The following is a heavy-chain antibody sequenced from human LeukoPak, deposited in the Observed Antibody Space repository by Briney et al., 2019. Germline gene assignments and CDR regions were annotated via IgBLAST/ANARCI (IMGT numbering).Heavy chain of an antibody. J-gene: IGHJ4*02. Sequence: GGSLRLSCVGALSSHWMGWVRQAPGKGLEWVAYISGRSYSMYYADSVKGRFTISRDNSKNTLYLQMNRLRAEDTAVYYCAKDIQYSGNYYDYFDYWGQGTLVTVSS. CDR2: ISGRSYSM. V-gene: IGHV3-48*01. CDR1: LSSHW. CDR3: AKDIQYSGNYYDYFDY. D-gene: IGHD1-26*01.